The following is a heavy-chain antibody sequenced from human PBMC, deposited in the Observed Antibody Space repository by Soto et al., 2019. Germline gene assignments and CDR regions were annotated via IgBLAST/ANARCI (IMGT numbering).Heavy chain of an antibody. Sequence: PSETLSLTCTVSGGSISSSSYYWGWIRQPPGKGLEWIGSIYYSGSTYYNPSLKSRVTISVDTSKNQFSLKLSSVTAAGTAVYYCARRAMVRGEPRGERYYYGMDVWGQGTTVTVSS. J-gene: IGHJ6*02. D-gene: IGHD3-10*01. CDR1: GGSISSSSYY. CDR2: IYYSGST. V-gene: IGHV4-39*01. CDR3: ARRAMVRGEPRGERYYYGMDV.